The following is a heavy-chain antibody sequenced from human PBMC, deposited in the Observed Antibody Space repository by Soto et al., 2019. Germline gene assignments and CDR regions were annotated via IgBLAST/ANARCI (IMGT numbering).Heavy chain of an antibody. V-gene: IGHV3-66*01. CDR2: IYGGGYT. J-gene: IGHJ6*02. CDR1: GFTVSSNY. D-gene: IGHD3-10*01. CDR3: ARALYYYGSGRVGGMDV. Sequence: EVQLVESGGGLVQPGGSLRLSCAASGFTVSSNYMSWVRQAPGKGLAWVSIIYGGGYTYYADSVKGRFTISRDNSKNTLYLQMNSRRAEDTAVYYCARALYYYGSGRVGGMDVWGLGTTVTVAS.